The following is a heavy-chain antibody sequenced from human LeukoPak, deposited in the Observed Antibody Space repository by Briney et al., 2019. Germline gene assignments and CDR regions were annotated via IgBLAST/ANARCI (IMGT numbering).Heavy chain of an antibody. J-gene: IGHJ6*03. V-gene: IGHV4-59*01. D-gene: IGHD2-2*01. Sequence: SETLSLTCTVSGGSISSYYWSWIRQPPGKGLEWIGYIYYSGSTNYNPSLKSRVTISVDTSKNQFSLKLSSVTAADTAVYYCARSEYCSSTSCYDYYYYMDVWGKGTTVTVSS. CDR1: GGSISSYY. CDR2: IYYSGST. CDR3: ARSEYCSSTSCYDYYYYMDV.